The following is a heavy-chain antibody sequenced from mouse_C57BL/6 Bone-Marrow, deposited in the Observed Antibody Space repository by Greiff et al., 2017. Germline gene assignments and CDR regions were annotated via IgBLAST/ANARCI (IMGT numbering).Heavy chain of an antibody. CDR1: GYTFTSYW. Sequence: QVQLQQSGAELVKPGASVKMSCKASGYTFTSYWITWVKQRPGQGLEWIGDIYPGSGSTNYNEKFKSKATLSVDTSSSTAYMQLSSLTYEDSAVYDCARPYYSNYWYVDVWGTGTTVTVSS. V-gene: IGHV1-55*01. CDR3: ARPYYSNYWYVDV. J-gene: IGHJ1*03. D-gene: IGHD2-5*01. CDR2: IYPGSGST.